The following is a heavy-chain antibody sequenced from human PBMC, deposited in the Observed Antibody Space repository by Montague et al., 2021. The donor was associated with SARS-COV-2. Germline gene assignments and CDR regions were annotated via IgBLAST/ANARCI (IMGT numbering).Heavy chain of an antibody. CDR1: GGSFSGYY. Sequence: SETLSLTCAVYGGSFSGYYWSWIRQPPGKGLEWIGEINHSGSTNCNPSLKSRVTISVDTSKNQFSLKLSSVTAADTAVYYCARGPVDDNCSGGSCYSRYYYGMDVWGQGTTVTVSS. CDR2: INHSGST. V-gene: IGHV4-34*01. CDR3: ARGPVDDNCSGGSCYSRYYYGMDV. J-gene: IGHJ6*02. D-gene: IGHD2-15*01.